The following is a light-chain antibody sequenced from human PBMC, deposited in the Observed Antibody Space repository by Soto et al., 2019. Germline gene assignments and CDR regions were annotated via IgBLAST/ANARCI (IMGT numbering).Light chain of an antibody. Sequence: EIVMTQSPATLSVSPGERATLSCRASLSVSRNLAWYQQKPGQAPRLLIFDASTRATGIPARFSGSGSGTEFTLTITSLQSEGFAVYYCQQYNAWPRTFGQGTKVEIK. J-gene: IGKJ1*01. CDR1: LSVSRN. CDR2: DAS. CDR3: QQYNAWPRT. V-gene: IGKV3-15*01.